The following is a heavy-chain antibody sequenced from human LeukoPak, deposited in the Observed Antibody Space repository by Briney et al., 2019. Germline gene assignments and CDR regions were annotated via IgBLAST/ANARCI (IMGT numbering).Heavy chain of an antibody. J-gene: IGHJ5*02. V-gene: IGHV4-39*07. CDR3: AKNGQSGFSFDL. D-gene: IGHD1-26*01. CDR1: GGSITSSSFY. Sequence: PSETLSLTCTVSGGSITSSSFYWGWLRQPPGKGLEWIGGISYTGTTYYNPSLKSRVTISADTSKNQFSLKLSSVTAADTAVYYCAKNGQSGFSFDLWGQGTLVTVSS. CDR2: ISYTGTT.